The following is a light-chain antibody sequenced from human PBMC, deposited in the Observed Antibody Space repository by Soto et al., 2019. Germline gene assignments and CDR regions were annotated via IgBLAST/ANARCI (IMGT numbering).Light chain of an antibody. CDR1: QSVFYSSNNKNY. CDR2: WAS. J-gene: IGKJ3*01. CDR3: QHYYTTPFT. V-gene: IGKV4-1*01. Sequence: DIVMTQSPDSLAVSLSERATINCKSSQSVFYSSNNKNYLAWYQQKPGQPPKLLISWASTRESGVPDRFSGSGSGTDFTLTISSLQAEDVAVYYCQHYYTTPFTFGPGTKVDLK.